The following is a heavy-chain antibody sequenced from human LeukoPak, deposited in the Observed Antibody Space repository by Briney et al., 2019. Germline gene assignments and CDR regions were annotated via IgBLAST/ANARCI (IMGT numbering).Heavy chain of an antibody. CDR1: GFTFSSCG. CDR3: ARDLRWSHYWYFDL. J-gene: IGHJ2*01. V-gene: IGHV3-33*01. D-gene: IGHD2-15*01. Sequence: SGGSLRLSCAASGFTFSSCGMHWVRQAPGKGLEWVAVIWYDGSNKYYADSVKGRFTISRDNSKNTLYLQMNSLRAEDTAVYYCARDLRWSHYWYFDLWGRGTLVTVSS. CDR2: IWYDGSNK.